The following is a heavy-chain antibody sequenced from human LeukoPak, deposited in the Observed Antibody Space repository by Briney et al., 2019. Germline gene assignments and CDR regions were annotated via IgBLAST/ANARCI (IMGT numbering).Heavy chain of an antibody. CDR2: IFHSGRS. CDR1: GYSISSGYF. V-gene: IGHV4-38-2*01. CDR3: AGRSGSGWNDFVY. D-gene: IGHD6-19*01. J-gene: IGHJ4*02. Sequence: PSETLSLTCAVSGYSISSGYFWDWIRQPPGKGLEWIVSIFHSGRSYYHPSLKSRVTISVDTSKNQFSLRLSSVTAADTAVYYCAGRSGSGWNDFVYWGQGTLVTVSS.